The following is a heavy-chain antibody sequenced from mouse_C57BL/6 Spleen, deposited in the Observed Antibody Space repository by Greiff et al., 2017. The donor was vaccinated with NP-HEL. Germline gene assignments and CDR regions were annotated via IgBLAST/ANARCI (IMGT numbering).Heavy chain of an antibody. D-gene: IGHD2-4*01. Sequence: QVTLKESGPGILQPSQTLSLTCSFSGFSLSTFGMGVGWIRQPSGQGLVWLAHIWWDDVKYYNPALKSRPTISKDTSKNQVFLKVANVDTAETATYYCARIASMITTRYYFDYWGQGTTLTVSS. J-gene: IGHJ2*01. CDR3: ARIASMITTRYYFDY. V-gene: IGHV8-8*01. CDR2: IWWDDVK. CDR1: GFSLSTFGMG.